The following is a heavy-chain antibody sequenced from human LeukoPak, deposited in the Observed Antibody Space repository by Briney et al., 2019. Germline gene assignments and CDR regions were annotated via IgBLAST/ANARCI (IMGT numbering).Heavy chain of an antibody. CDR3: ARGVGGNDDFWSGYYTGRAPYNWFDP. Sequence: SETLSLTCAVYGGSFSGYYWSWIRQPPGKGLEWIGEINHSGSTNYNPSLKSRVTISVDTSKNQFSLKLSSVTAADTAVYYCARGVGGNDDFWSGYYTGRAPYNWFDPWGQGTLVTVSS. D-gene: IGHD3-3*01. CDR2: INHSGST. CDR1: GGSFSGYY. V-gene: IGHV4-34*01. J-gene: IGHJ5*02.